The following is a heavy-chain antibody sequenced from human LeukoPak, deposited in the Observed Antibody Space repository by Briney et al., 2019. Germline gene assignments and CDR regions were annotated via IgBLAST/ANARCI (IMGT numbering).Heavy chain of an antibody. D-gene: IGHD6-19*01. J-gene: IGHJ3*02. CDR1: GYRYTSYW. CDR2: IYPGDSDT. CDR3: ARRSSGWPTDAFDI. Sequence: GESLKTHCQCPGYRYTSYWIGRVRPLPGKGLEWMGIIYPGDSDTRYSPSFQGQVTISADKSISTAYLQWSSLKASDTAMYYCARRSSGWPTDAFDIWGQGTMVTVSS. V-gene: IGHV5-51*01.